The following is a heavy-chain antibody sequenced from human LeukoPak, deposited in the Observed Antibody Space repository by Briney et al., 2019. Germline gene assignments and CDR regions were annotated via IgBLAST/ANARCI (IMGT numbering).Heavy chain of an antibody. CDR2: IYYSGST. D-gene: IGHD3-22*01. CDR3: ARNYYESSGYYPWNFDY. J-gene: IGHJ4*02. Sequence: SETLSLTCTVSGGPISSSSYWWGWIRQPPGKGLEWIANIYYSGSTHYNPSPKSRVTISIEKSKNQFSLKLSSVTAADTAVYYCARNYYESSGYYPWNFDYWGQGTLVTVSS. V-gene: IGHV4-39*01. CDR1: GGPISSSSYW.